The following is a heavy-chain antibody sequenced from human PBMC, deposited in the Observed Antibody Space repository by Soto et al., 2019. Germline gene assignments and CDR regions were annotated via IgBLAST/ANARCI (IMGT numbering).Heavy chain of an antibody. CDR2: ISYDGSNK. V-gene: IGHV3-30*18. J-gene: IGHJ6*02. CDR3: AKEDYGSGSNYYYYGMDV. CDR1: GFTFSSYG. D-gene: IGHD3-10*01. Sequence: GGSLRLSCAASGFTFSSYGMHWVRQAPGKGLEWVAVISYDGSNKYYADSVKGRFTISRDNSKNTLYLQMNSLRAEDTAVYYCAKEDYGSGSNYYYYGMDVWGQGTTVTVSS.